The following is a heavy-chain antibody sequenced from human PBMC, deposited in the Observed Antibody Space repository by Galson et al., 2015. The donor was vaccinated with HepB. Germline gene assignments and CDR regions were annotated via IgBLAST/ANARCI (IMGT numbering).Heavy chain of an antibody. CDR2: VYYDGTT. D-gene: IGHD3-22*01. CDR1: GGSISSSRYY. Sequence: SEPLSLTCTVTGGSISSSRYYWAWIRQSPGKGLDYIATVYYDGTTYYNPSLRSRVTMSVDTSKNQFALKIWSVTAADTAIYYCARESPNYVSSGYYPLNYVDFWGQGTLVTVSS. CDR3: ARESPNYVSSGYYPLNYVDF. J-gene: IGHJ4*02. V-gene: IGHV4-39*06.